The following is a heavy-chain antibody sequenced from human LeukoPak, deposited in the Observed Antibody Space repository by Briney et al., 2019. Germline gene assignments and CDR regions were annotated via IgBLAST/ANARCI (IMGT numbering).Heavy chain of an antibody. Sequence: ASVKVSFKASGYTLTSYYIHWVRQAPGQGREWMGIINPSGGSTSYPQKFQDRVTMTSDTSTSTVYMELSSLKSDDTAIYYCARGVFGELEKLMFQHWGQGTLVTVSS. CDR1: GYTLTSYY. CDR2: INPSGGST. D-gene: IGHD3-10*02. CDR3: ARGVFGELEKLMFQH. J-gene: IGHJ1*01. V-gene: IGHV1-46*01.